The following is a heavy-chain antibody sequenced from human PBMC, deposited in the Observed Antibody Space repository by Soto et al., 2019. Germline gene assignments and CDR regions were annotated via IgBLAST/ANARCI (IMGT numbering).Heavy chain of an antibody. CDR2: IYYSGST. D-gene: IGHD6-13*01. J-gene: IGHJ6*02. Sequence: KASETLSLTCTVSGGSISSYYWSWIRQPPGKGLEWIGYIYYSGSTNYNPSLKSRVTISVDTSKNQFSLKLSSVTAADTAVYYCARDSGIAAAGTAPYYYYYGMDVWGQGTTVTVSS. CDR3: ARDSGIAAAGTAPYYYYYGMDV. CDR1: GGSISSYY. V-gene: IGHV4-59*01.